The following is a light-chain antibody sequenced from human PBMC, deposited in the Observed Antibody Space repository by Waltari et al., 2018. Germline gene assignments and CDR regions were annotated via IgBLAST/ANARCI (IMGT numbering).Light chain of an antibody. CDR2: DVN. CDR3: FLAYSGVWV. V-gene: IGLV7-46*01. Sequence: QAVVTQEPSLTVSPGGTVTLTCGSSTGAVTSGHYPFWFQQKPGQAPRTLIYDVNNKESWTPARFSCSLLGGKAALTLSGAQPEDEADYYCFLAYSGVWVFGGGTRLTVL. J-gene: IGLJ3*02. CDR1: TGAVTSGHY.